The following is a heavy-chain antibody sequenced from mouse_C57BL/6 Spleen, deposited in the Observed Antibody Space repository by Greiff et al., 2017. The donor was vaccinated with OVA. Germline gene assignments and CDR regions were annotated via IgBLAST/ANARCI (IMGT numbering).Heavy chain of an antibody. D-gene: IGHD2-4*01. Sequence: VMLVESGPGLVQPSQSLSITCTVSGFSLTSYGVHWVRQSPGKGLEWLGVIWSGGSTDYNAAFISRLSISKDNSKSQVFFKMNSLQADDTAIYYCARKGDYRGYYAMDYWGQGTSVTVSS. CDR1: GFSLTSYG. CDR3: ARKGDYRGYYAMDY. V-gene: IGHV2-2*01. CDR2: IWSGGST. J-gene: IGHJ4*01.